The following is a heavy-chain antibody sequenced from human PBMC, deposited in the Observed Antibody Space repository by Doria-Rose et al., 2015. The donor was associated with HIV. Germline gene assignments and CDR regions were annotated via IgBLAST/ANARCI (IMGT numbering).Heavy chain of an antibody. J-gene: IGHJ4*02. V-gene: IGHV2-26*01. D-gene: IGHD6-13*01. Sequence: VTLKESGPVLVKPTETLTLTCTVSGVSLSSPGMGVSWIRQPPGKALEWLANIFSDDERSYKPSLKSRLTISRATSKSQVVLTWTDMGPVDTATYYCARIKSSRWYHKYYFDFWGQGTLVIVSA. CDR1: GVSLSSPGMG. CDR3: ARIKSSRWYHKYYFDF. CDR2: IFSDDER.